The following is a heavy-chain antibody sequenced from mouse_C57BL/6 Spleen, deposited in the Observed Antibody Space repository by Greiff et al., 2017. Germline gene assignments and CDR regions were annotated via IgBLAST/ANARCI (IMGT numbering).Heavy chain of an antibody. D-gene: IGHD1-1*01. J-gene: IGHJ4*01. Sequence: EVKLQQSGPELVKPGASVKIPCKASGYTFTDYNMDWVKQSHGKSLEWIGDINPNNGGTIYNQKFKGKATLTVDKSSSTAYMERRSLTSEDTAVYYCARSCYGSSPYYYAMDYWGQGTSVTVSS. CDR3: ARSCYGSSPYYYAMDY. CDR1: GYTFTDYN. CDR2: INPNNGGT. V-gene: IGHV1-18*01.